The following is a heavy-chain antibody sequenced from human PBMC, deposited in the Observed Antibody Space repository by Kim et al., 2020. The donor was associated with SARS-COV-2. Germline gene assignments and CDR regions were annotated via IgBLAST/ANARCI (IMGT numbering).Heavy chain of an antibody. CDR3: ARERGSSTSCQKTCRVDFDY. Sequence: ASVKVSCKASGYTFTSYGISWVRQAPGQGLEWMGWISAYNGNTNYAQKLQGRVTMTTDTSTSTAYMELRSLRSDDTAVYYCARERGSSTSCQKTCRVDFDYWGQGTLVTVSS. CDR2: ISAYNGNT. D-gene: IGHD2-2*01. V-gene: IGHV1-18*04. CDR1: GYTFTSYG. J-gene: IGHJ4*02.